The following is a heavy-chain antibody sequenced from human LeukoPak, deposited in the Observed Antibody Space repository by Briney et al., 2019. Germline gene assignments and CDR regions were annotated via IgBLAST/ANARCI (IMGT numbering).Heavy chain of an antibody. CDR1: GFTFTSYA. D-gene: IGHD3-10*01. CDR3: TRDLGGSGNYYWSALDI. V-gene: IGHV3-23*01. CDR2: ISGSGSST. Sequence: PGGSLRLSCAASGFTFTSYAMSWVRQAPGKGLEWVSTISGSGSSTYYGDSVKGRFTISRHNSENTLYLHMNSLRAEDTAEYYCTRDLGGSGNYYWSALDIWGQGTMVTVSS. J-gene: IGHJ3*02.